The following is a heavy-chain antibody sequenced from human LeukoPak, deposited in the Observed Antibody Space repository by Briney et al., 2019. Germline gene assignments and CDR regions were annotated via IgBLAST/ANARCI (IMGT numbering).Heavy chain of an antibody. D-gene: IGHD5-18*01. CDR3: ARQGYSYGFDY. J-gene: IGHJ4*02. CDR2: IGTAGDT. Sequence: GGSLRLSCAASGFTFSSYDMHWVRQATGKGLEWVSAIGTAGDTYYPGSVKGRFTISRENAKNSLYLQMNSLRAGDKAVYYCARQGYSYGFDYWVQGTLVTVSS. V-gene: IGHV3-13*01. CDR1: GFTFSSYD.